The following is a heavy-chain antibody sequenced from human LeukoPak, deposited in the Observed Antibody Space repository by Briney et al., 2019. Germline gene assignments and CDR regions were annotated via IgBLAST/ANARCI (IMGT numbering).Heavy chain of an antibody. CDR2: ISAYNGNT. CDR3: ARASVWIRPNLPENYYYIDV. V-gene: IGHV1-18*01. CDR1: GYTFSNYG. J-gene: IGHJ6*03. D-gene: IGHD5-18*01. Sequence: ASVKVSCKASGYTFSNYGISWVRQAPGQGLEWMGWISAYNGNTNYAQKFQGRVTMTTDTSTSTAYMELRSLRSDDTAVYYCARASVWIRPNLPENYYYIDVWGKGTTVTVSS.